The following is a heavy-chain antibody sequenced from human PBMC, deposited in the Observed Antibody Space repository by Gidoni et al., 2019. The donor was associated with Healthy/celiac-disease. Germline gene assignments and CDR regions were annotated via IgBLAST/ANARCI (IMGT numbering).Heavy chain of an antibody. CDR1: GYRLSSYW. CDR3: ARSCDYGDYGCHDY. Sequence: EVQLVQSGAEVKKPGESRTICWQVSGYRLSSYWIGWVRQIPGKGLEWMGIIYPGDSDTRYSPSFQGQVTISADKSISTAYLQWSSLKASDTAMYYCARSCDYGDYGCHDYWGQGTLVTVSS. CDR2: IYPGDSDT. D-gene: IGHD4-17*01. J-gene: IGHJ4*02. V-gene: IGHV5-51*01.